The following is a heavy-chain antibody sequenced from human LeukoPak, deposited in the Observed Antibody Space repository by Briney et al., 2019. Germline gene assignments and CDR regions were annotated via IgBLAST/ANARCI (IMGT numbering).Heavy chain of an antibody. CDR3: SKWGDYDVLTGYYDSDF. CDR1: GFTFSNYA. V-gene: IGHV3-23*01. Sequence: GGSLRLSCAASGFTFSNYAMSWVRQAPGKGLEWVSAIVGSGGSTYYADSVKGRFTISRDNSKNTLFLQLNSLRVEDTALYYCSKWGDYDVLTGYYDSDFWGQGTLVTVSS. D-gene: IGHD3-9*01. J-gene: IGHJ4*02. CDR2: IVGSGGST.